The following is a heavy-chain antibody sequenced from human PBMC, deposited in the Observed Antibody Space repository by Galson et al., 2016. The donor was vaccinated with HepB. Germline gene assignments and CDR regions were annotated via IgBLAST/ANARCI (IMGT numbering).Heavy chain of an antibody. D-gene: IGHD5-12*01. CDR2: VYWDGEE. CDR3: ARRQVVSHTGFFDS. J-gene: IGHJ4*02. CDR1: GFGLNTHGVG. Sequence: PALVKPTQTLTLTCTLSGFGLNTHGVGVAWIRQPPGKALEWLALVYWDGEERYNPRLKSRLTISRDTSKNQVVVTMTDMQPVDAGTYFCARRQVVSHTGFFDSWGQGALVTVSS. V-gene: IGHV2-5*02.